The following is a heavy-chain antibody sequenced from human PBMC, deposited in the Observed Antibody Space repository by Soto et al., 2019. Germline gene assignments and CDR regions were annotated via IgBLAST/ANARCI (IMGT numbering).Heavy chain of an antibody. CDR2: ISGTKSFT. D-gene: IGHD1-26*01. V-gene: IGHV3-11*05. CDR1: GFTFSDYY. Sequence: GGSLRLSCAASGFTFSDYYMSWIRQAPGKGLEIVSYISGTKSFTDYADSVKGRFTISRDNAKNSLFLQMNTLRAEDTAVYYCPRDVGDLGTRFDPWGQGTLVTVSS. J-gene: IGHJ5*02. CDR3: PRDVGDLGTRFDP.